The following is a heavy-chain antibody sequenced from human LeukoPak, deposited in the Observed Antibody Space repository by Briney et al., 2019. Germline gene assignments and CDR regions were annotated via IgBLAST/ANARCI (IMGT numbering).Heavy chain of an antibody. J-gene: IGHJ4*02. CDR1: GFNVSSKY. CDR2: IYNGGSA. Sequence: GGSLRLSCAASGFNVSSKYISWVRQAPGKGQEWVSVIYNGGSANYADSVKGRLTISRDNSKNKVYLQMNSLRVEDTAVYYCAREASYSGSWWYFDHWGQGTLVTVSS. CDR3: AREASYSGSWWYFDH. V-gene: IGHV3-66*01. D-gene: IGHD6-13*01.